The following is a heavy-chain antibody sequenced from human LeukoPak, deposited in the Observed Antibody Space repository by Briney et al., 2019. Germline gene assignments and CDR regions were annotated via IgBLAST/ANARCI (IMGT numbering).Heavy chain of an antibody. Sequence: SVKVSCKASGGTFSSYAIGWVRQAPGQGLEWMGRIIPILGIANYAQKFQGRVTITADKSTSTAYMELRSLRSDDTAVYYCAREVIAVASLDYWGQGTLVTVSS. D-gene: IGHD6-19*01. CDR3: AREVIAVASLDY. J-gene: IGHJ4*02. CDR1: GGTFSSYA. V-gene: IGHV1-69*04. CDR2: IIPILGIA.